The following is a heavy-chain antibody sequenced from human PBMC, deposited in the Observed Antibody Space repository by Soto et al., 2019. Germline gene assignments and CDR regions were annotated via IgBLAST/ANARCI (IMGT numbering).Heavy chain of an antibody. CDR3: ASLKLGYSTFDP. CDR1: GGSISSGDYY. V-gene: IGHV4-30-4*01. CDR2: IYYSGST. Sequence: ASETLSLTCTVSGGSISSGDYYWSWIRQPPGRGLEWIGYIYYSGSTYYNPSLKSRVTISVDTSKNQFSLKLSSVTAADTSVYYCASLKLGYSTFDPWGQGTLVTVS. J-gene: IGHJ5*02. D-gene: IGHD5-18*01.